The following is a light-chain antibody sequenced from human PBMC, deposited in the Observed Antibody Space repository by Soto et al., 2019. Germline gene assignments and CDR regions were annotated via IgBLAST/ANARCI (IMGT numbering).Light chain of an antibody. CDR3: QQYVSSPMYT. Sequence: EVVMTQSPATLSVSPGERATLSCRASQSVSSHLAWYQQKPGQAPRLLIYGASTRATGIPARFSGSVSGTEFTLTITSLQSEDFAVYFCQQYVSSPMYTFGQGTKLEIK. CDR1: QSVSSH. V-gene: IGKV3-15*01. CDR2: GAS. J-gene: IGKJ2*01.